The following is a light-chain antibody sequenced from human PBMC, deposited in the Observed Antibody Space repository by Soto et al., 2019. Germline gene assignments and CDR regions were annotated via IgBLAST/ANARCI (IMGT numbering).Light chain of an antibody. V-gene: IGLV2-14*03. CDR2: DVS. CDR3: SSYTSSNTYV. CDR1: SSDVGSYNY. Sequence: QSVLTQPASVSGSPGQSITISCSGTSSDVGSYNYVSWYQHHPGKVPQLMIYDVSNRPSGVSNRFSGSKSGNTASLTISGLQAEDEADYYCSSYTSSNTYVFGTGTKVTAL. J-gene: IGLJ1*01.